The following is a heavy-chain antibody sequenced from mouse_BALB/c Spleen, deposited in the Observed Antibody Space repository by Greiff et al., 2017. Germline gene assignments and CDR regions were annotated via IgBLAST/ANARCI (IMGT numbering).Heavy chain of an antibody. D-gene: IGHD1-1*01. J-gene: IGHJ2*01. CDR1: GYTFTSYY. CDR3: TRPSSYDYFDY. Sequence: QVQLQQSGAELVKPGASVKLSCKASGYTFTSYYMYWVKQRPGQGLEWIGEINPSNGGTNFNEKFKSKATLTVDKSSSTAYMQLSSLTSEDSAVYYCTRPSSYDYFDYWGQGTTLTVSS. CDR2: INPSNGGT. V-gene: IGHV1S81*02.